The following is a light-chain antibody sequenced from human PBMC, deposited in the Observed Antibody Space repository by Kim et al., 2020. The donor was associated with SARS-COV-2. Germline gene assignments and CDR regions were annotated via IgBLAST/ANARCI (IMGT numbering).Light chain of an antibody. V-gene: IGLV2-11*01. CDR1: SSDVGGYNY. CDR2: DVT. CDR3: CSYARSYSYV. J-gene: IGLJ1*01. Sequence: QSALTQPRSVSGSPGQSVTISCTGTSSDVGGYNYVSWYQQQPGKAPKLMIFDVTKRPSGVPDRFSGSKSGNTASLTISGLQAADEADYYCCSYARSYSYVFGNGTKVT.